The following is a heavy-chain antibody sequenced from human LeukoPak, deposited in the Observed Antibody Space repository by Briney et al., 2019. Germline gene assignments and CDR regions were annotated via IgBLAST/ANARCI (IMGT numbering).Heavy chain of an antibody. CDR3: AKDHYGDPRPADAFDI. J-gene: IGHJ3*02. Sequence: GGSLRLSCAASGFTFSSYAMSWVRQAPGKGLEWVSAISGSGGSTYYADSVKGRFTISRDNSKNTLYLQMNSLRAEDTAVYYCAKDHYGDPRPADAFDIWGQGTMVTVSS. CDR1: GFTFSSYA. CDR2: ISGSGGST. D-gene: IGHD4-17*01. V-gene: IGHV3-23*01.